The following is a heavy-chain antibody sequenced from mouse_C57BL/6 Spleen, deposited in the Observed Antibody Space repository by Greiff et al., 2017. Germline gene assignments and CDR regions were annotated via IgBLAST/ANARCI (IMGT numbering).Heavy chain of an antibody. V-gene: IGHV1-85*01. J-gene: IGHJ4*01. CDR3: ARSGTGYAMDY. CDR2: IYPRVGST. Sequence: QVQLQQSGPELVKPGASVKLSCKASGYTFTSYDINWVKQRPGQGLEWIGWIYPRVGSTKYNEKFKGKATLTVDTSSSTAYMELHSLTSEDSAVYFCARSGTGYAMDYWGQGTSVTVSS. D-gene: IGHD4-1*01. CDR1: GYTFTSYD.